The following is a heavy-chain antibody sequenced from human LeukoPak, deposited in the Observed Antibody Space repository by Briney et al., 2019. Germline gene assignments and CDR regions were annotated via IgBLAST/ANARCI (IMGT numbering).Heavy chain of an antibody. Sequence: SETLSLTCAVYGGSFSGYYWSWIRQPPGKGLEWIGEINHSGSTNYNPSLKSRVTISVDTSKNQFSLKLSSVTAADTAVYYCARERGSSSWYGSWFDPWGQGTLVTVSS. CDR2: INHSGST. D-gene: IGHD6-13*01. CDR3: ARERGSSSWYGSWFDP. V-gene: IGHV4-34*01. CDR1: GGSFSGYY. J-gene: IGHJ5*02.